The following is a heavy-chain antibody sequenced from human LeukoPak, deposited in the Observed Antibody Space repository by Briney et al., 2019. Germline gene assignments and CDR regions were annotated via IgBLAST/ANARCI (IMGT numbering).Heavy chain of an antibody. J-gene: IGHJ3*02. CDR2: ISSSISVI. V-gene: IGHV3-48*02. Sequence: GGSLRLSCAASGFTFSSYSMNWVRQAPGKELEWVSYISSSISVIYYADSVKGRFTISRDNAKNSLYLQMNSLRDEDTAVYYCARDQYSGHWYYALDIWGQGTMVTVSS. CDR3: ARDQYSGHWYYALDI. D-gene: IGHD6-19*01. CDR1: GFTFSSYS.